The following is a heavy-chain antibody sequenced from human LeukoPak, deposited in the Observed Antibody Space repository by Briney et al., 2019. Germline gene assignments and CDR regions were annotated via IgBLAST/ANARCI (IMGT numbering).Heavy chain of an antibody. J-gene: IGHJ6*03. D-gene: IGHD2-15*01. V-gene: IGHV3-21*01. CDR3: AKGAKRLGYCSGGTCYSNYDYYYMDV. CDR1: GFTFSSC. CDR2: ISSSSSNI. Sequence: GGSLRLSCAASGFTFSSCMNWVRQAPGKGLEWVSSISSSSSNIYYADSVKGRFTISRDNSKNTLYLQMNSLRAEDTAVYYCAKGAKRLGYCSGGTCYSNYDYYYMDVWGKGTTVTISS.